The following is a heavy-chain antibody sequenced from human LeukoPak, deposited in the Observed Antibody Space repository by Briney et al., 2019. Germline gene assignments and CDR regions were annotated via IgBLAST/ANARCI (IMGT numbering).Heavy chain of an antibody. J-gene: IGHJ3*02. V-gene: IGHV4-59*01. CDR3: ARAPGRYYYGSDPLFDI. D-gene: IGHD3-10*01. CDR1: GGSISSYY. CDR2: IYYSGST. Sequence: SETLSLTCAVSGGSISSYYCSWIRQPPGKGLEWIGYIYYSGSTNYNPSLKSRVTISVDTSKNQFSLKLSSVTAADTAVYYCARAPGRYYYGSDPLFDIWGQGTMVTVSS.